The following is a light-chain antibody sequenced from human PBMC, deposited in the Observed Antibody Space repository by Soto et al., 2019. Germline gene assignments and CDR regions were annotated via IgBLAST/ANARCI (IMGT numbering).Light chain of an antibody. CDR1: NNDVGAYPY. CDR3: SSYAASGTTVI. V-gene: IGLV2-14*01. CDR2: EVT. Sequence: QSALTQPASVSGSPGQSITISCTGTNNDVGAYPYVSWYQQHPGTAPKLIIYEVTNRAAGISDRFSVSKSGNPASLTISGLQAEDESDYNCSSYAASGTTVIFGGGTKLT. J-gene: IGLJ2*01.